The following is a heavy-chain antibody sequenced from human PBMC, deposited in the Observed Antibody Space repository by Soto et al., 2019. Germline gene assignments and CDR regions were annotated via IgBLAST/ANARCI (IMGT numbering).Heavy chain of an antibody. Sequence: QDHLVQSGGEVKKPGASAKVSCKASGYTFKNYGINWVRQAPGRGLEWVAWNSAYNGDTSYAQHLQGRVTVTTETLTNTAYMELRSLRPDDTAVYFCVLGGLETGYYRDMDYWGQGTLVSVSS. CDR2: NSAYNGDT. CDR1: GYTFKNYG. V-gene: IGHV1-18*04. J-gene: IGHJ4*02. CDR3: VLGGLETGYYRDMDY. D-gene: IGHD3-9*01.